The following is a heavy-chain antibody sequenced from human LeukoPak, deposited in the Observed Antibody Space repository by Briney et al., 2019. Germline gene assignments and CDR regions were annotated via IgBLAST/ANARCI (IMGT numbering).Heavy chain of an antibody. CDR1: GFSFSSYW. J-gene: IGHJ4*02. D-gene: IGHD1-1*01. CDR3: KSGGAEPGSFDY. Sequence: GGSLRLSCAASGFSFSSYWMSWMRQAPGKGLEWVANIKFDGNEEYYVDSVKGRFTISRDNAKNSLYLKLNSLRVEGTGVYYCKSGGAEPGSFDYWGQGNLVPVSP. CDR2: IKFDGNEE. V-gene: IGHV3-7*01.